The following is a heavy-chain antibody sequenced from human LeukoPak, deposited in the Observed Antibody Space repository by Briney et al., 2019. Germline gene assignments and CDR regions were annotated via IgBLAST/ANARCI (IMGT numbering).Heavy chain of an antibody. CDR2: ISYDGSNK. CDR1: GFTFSSYA. D-gene: IGHD6-13*01. J-gene: IGHJ6*02. CDR3: ARDIQQLADYYYGMDV. V-gene: IGHV3-30*04. Sequence: GGSLRLSCAASGFTFSSYAMHWVRQAPGKGLEWVAVISYDGSNKYYADSVKGRFTISRDNSKNTLYLQMNSLRAEDTAVCYCARDIQQLADYYYGMDVWGQGTTVAVSS.